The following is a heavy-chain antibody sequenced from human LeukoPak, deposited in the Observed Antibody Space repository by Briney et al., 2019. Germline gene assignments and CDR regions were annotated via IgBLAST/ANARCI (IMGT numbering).Heavy chain of an antibody. CDR2: ISYDGSNK. Sequence: GGSLRLSCAASGFTFSSYAMHWVRQAPGKGLEWVAVISYDGSNKYYADSVKGRFIISRDNSKNTLYLQMNSLRAEDTAVYYCARDLRSYYYDSSGYYPYYWGQGTLVTVSS. D-gene: IGHD3-22*01. CDR1: GFTFSSYA. V-gene: IGHV3-30-3*01. CDR3: ARDLRSYYYDSSGYYPYY. J-gene: IGHJ4*02.